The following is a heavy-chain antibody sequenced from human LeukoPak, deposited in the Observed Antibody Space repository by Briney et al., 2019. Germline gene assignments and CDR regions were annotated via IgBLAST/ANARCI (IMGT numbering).Heavy chain of an antibody. CDR3: TRDTFGGDDF. V-gene: IGHV3-74*01. D-gene: IGHD3-16*01. CDR2: INEDGSTT. CDR1: GYTFSRYW. Sequence: GGSLRLSCAASGYTFSRYWMHWVRQAPGKGLVWVSRINEDGSTTNYADSVKGRFTISRDNAKNTLSLQMNSLRADDTAVYYCTRDTFGGDDFWGQGTLVTVSS. J-gene: IGHJ4*02.